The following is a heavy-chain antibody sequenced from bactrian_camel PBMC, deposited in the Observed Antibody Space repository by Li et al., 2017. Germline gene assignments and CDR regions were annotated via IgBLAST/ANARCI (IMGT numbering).Heavy chain of an antibody. CDR3: VADMEYCGVSEYEWTY. CDR2: IDSEGTI. J-gene: IGHJ4*01. V-gene: IGHV3S53*01. Sequence: QVQLTESGGGSVQAGGSLRLSCVASKYYSSYLMAWFRQAPGKEREGVAYIDSEGTIKYAPVVEGRFTISRDDAKGTLYLQMNNLRPEDTAMYYCVADMEYCGVSEYEWTYWGQGTQVTVS. CDR1: KYYSSYL. D-gene: IGHD3*01.